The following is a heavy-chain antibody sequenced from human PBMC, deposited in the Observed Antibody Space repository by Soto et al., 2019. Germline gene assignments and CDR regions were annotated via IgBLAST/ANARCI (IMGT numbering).Heavy chain of an antibody. V-gene: IGHV3-30*18. D-gene: IGHD3-3*01. J-gene: IGHJ4*02. CDR2: ISYDGSNK. CDR3: AKISPTYYDFWSGYTYFDY. Sequence: QVQLVESGGGVVQPGRSLRLSCAASGLTFSNYGMHWVRQAPGKGLEWVAVISYDGSNKYYADSVKGRFTISRDNSKNTLFLQMNSLRAEDTAAYYCAKISPTYYDFWSGYTYFDYWGQGTLVTVSS. CDR1: GLTFSNYG.